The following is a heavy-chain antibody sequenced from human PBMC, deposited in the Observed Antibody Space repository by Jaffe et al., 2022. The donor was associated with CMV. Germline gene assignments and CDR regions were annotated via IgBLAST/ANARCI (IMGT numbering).Heavy chain of an antibody. J-gene: IGHJ4*02. V-gene: IGHV3-33*01. Sequence: VQMVESGGGVVQPGRSLRLSCVGSGFIFSSYGIHWVRQAPGKGLEWVAGIGADGSKKYYGDSVKGRFSVSRDNSLDTLFLEIDSLRVDDTAVYYCARENYLDGLYCDYWGQGTPVIVSS. D-gene: IGHD3-10*01. CDR1: GFIFSSYG. CDR2: IGADGSKK. CDR3: ARENYLDGLYCDY.